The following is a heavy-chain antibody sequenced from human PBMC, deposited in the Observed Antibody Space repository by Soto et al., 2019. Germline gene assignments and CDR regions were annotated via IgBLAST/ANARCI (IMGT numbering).Heavy chain of an antibody. CDR2: IKQDGSEK. Sequence: ASEPLSLTCTVSGGSISSYYWSWVRQAPGKGLEWVANIKQDGSEKYYVDSVKGRFTISRDNAKNSLYLQMNSLRAEDTAVYYCAMFYYDSSGYLPSPYYYYYGMDVWGQGTTVTVSS. CDR3: AMFYYDSSGYLPSPYYYYYGMDV. V-gene: IGHV3-7*02. D-gene: IGHD3-22*01. J-gene: IGHJ6*02. CDR1: GGSISSYY.